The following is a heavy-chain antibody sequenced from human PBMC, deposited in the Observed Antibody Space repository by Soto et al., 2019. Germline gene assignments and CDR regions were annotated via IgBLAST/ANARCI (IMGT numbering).Heavy chain of an antibody. CDR2: IYWNDDK. D-gene: IGHD6-13*01. J-gene: IGHJ6*02. Sequence: ASCPTLANPTQTLTLTCTFSGFSLSTSGVGVGWIRQPPGKALEWLALIYWNDDKRYSPSLKSRLTITKDTSKNQVVLTMTNMDPVDTATYYCAHRSIAAAGTLGVDVWGQGTTVTVSS. V-gene: IGHV2-5*01. CDR3: AHRSIAAAGTLGVDV. CDR1: GFSLSTSGVG.